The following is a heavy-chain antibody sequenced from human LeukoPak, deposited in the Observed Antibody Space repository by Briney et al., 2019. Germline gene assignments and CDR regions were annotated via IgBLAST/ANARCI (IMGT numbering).Heavy chain of an antibody. Sequence: GGSLRLSCTASGFTLGDYAMSWVRQAPGKGVEWVGFIRSKAYGCTTEYAASVKDRFTISRDDSKSIAYLQMNSLKTEDTAVYYCTRPYGSGSYHWFDPWGQGTLVTVSS. CDR3: TRPYGSGSYHWFDP. CDR2: IRSKAYGCTT. J-gene: IGHJ5*02. D-gene: IGHD3-10*01. CDR1: GFTLGDYA. V-gene: IGHV3-49*04.